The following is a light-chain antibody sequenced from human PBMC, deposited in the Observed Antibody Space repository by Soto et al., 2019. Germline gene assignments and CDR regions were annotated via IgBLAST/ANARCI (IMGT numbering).Light chain of an antibody. V-gene: IGLV2-14*03. CDR3: VSFTRSVTVV. CDR2: DVN. J-gene: IGLJ2*01. CDR1: SSDVGGYNY. Sequence: QSVLTQPASVSGSPGQSITISCAGTSSDVGGYNYVSWYQQHPGKVPRLIISDVNKRPSGVSDRFSGSKSGNTASLTISGLQAEDEADYYCVSFTRSVTVVFGGGTQLTVL.